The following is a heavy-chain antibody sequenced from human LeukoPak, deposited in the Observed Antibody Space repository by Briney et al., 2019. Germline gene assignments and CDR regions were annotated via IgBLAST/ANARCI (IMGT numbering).Heavy chain of an antibody. J-gene: IGHJ4*02. Sequence: GGSLRLSCAASGFTLSSYWMYWVRQAPGKGLVWISRIKTDGTTSDADSVKGRFTISRDNAENTLYMQMNSLRVEDTALYYCARDLGGGNCYWGQGIWVTVSS. D-gene: IGHD2-15*01. CDR1: GFTLSSYW. V-gene: IGHV3-74*01. CDR3: ARDLGGGNCY. CDR2: IKTDGTT.